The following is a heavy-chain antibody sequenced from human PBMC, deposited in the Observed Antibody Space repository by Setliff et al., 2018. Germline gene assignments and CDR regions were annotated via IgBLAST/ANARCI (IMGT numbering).Heavy chain of an antibody. CDR2: ISAYNGNT. J-gene: IGHJ4*02. CDR1: GYTFSTYG. Sequence: ASVKVSCKDSGYTFSTYGISWVRQAPGQGLEWMGWISAYNGNTNYAQRFQGRVTMTMDTSTGTAYMELRSLRSDDTAVYICAYDSSGYYPGYWGQGTLVTVSS. D-gene: IGHD3-22*01. CDR3: AYDSSGYYPGY. V-gene: IGHV1-18*01.